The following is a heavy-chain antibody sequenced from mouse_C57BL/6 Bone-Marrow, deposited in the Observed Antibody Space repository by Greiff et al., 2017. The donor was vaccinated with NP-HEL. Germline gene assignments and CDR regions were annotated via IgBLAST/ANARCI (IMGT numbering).Heavy chain of an antibody. J-gene: IGHJ2*01. CDR3: ARSGGLRRFGY. CDR1: GYTFTSYW. D-gene: IGHD2-4*01. Sequence: QVQLQQPGAELVKPGASVKLSCTASGYTFTSYWMHWVKQRPGQGLEWIGMIHPNSGSTNYNEKFKSKATLTVDKSSSTAYMQLSSLTSEDSAVYYCARSGGLRRFGYWGQGTTLTVSS. CDR2: IHPNSGST. V-gene: IGHV1-64*01.